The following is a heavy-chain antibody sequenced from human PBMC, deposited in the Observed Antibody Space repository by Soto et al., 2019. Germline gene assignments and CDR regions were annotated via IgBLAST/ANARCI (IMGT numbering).Heavy chain of an antibody. CDR3: TTEWNSNYYYYGMDV. J-gene: IGHJ6*02. D-gene: IGHD1-1*01. Sequence: GGSLRLSCAASGFTFTTAWINWVRQPPGKGLEWVGRIRSKSDGGTTDFAAPVKGRFTISRDDSKNTLYLQMNSLKTEDTAVYYCTTEWNSNYYYYGMDVWGQGTTVTVSS. CDR2: IRSKSDGGTT. CDR1: GFTFTTAW. V-gene: IGHV3-15*07.